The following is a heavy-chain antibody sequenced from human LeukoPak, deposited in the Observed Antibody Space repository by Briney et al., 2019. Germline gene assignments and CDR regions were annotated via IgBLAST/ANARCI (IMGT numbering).Heavy chain of an antibody. D-gene: IGHD3-10*01. CDR3: AKDLVGYYYGSEPYYYYGMDV. CDR1: GFTFDDYA. V-gene: IGHV3-9*01. J-gene: IGHJ6*02. CDR2: ISWNSGSI. Sequence: WSLRLSCAASGFTFDDYAMHWVRQAPGKGLEWVSGISWNSGSIGYADSVKGRFTISRDNAKNSLYLQMNSLRAEDTALYYCAKDLVGYYYGSEPYYYYGMDVWGQGTTVTVSS.